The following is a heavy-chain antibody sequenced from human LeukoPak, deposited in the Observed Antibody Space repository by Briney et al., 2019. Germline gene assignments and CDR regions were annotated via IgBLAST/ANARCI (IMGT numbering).Heavy chain of an antibody. CDR2: ISAYNGNT. V-gene: IGHV1-18*01. J-gene: IGHJ5*02. D-gene: IGHD5-12*01. CDR1: GFTFTSFG. Sequence: GSVKVSCKASGFTFTSFGFSWVRQAPGQGLEWMGWISAYNGNTNYAQKLQGRVTMTADTSTSTAYMELRSLRSDDTAVYYCARGDSGYGHGFDPWGQGTLVTVSS. CDR3: ARGDSGYGHGFDP.